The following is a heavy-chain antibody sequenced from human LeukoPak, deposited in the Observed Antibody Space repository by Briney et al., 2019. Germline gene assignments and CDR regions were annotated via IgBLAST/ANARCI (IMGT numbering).Heavy chain of an antibody. Sequence: PGGSLRLSCAASGFTFSSYSMNWVRQAPGKGLEWVSSISSSSSSYIYYADSVKGRFTISRDNAKNSLYLQMNSLRAEDTAVYYCASFSSGLPKYYFDYWGQGTLVTVSS. CDR3: ASFSSGLPKYYFDY. D-gene: IGHD6-19*01. CDR2: ISSSSSSYI. CDR1: GFTFSSYS. J-gene: IGHJ4*02. V-gene: IGHV3-21*01.